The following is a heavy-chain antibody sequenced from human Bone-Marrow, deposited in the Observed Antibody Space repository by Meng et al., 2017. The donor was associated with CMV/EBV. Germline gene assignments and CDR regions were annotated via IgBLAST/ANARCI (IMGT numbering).Heavy chain of an antibody. J-gene: IGHJ6*01. CDR2: ISSSSSYI. CDR1: GFTFSSYS. V-gene: IGHV3-21*01. D-gene: IGHD3-22*01. CDR3: ARPYYYDSSGYYYYYYGMDV. Sequence: GESLKISCAASGFTFSSYSMNWVRQAPGKGLEWVSSISSSSSYIYYADSVKGRFTISRDNAKNSLYLQMNSLSAEDTAVYYCARPYYYDSSGYYYYYYGMDVWGQGTTVTVSS.